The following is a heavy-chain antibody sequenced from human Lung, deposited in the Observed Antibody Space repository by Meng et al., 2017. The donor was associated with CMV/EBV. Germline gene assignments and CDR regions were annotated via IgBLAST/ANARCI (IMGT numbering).Heavy chain of an antibody. Sequence: GSLSLSXAVYGGSFSVYCWSWIRQPPGKGREWIGEINHSETTNYNPSLESRVTISVDTSKNQFSLKLSSVTAADTAVYYCARCSRGGGTQRRFGVFRSSYFFDYWGLGTLVTVSS. J-gene: IGHJ4*02. V-gene: IGHV4-34*01. CDR1: GGSFSVYC. CDR3: ARCSRGGGTQRRFGVFRSSYFFDY. D-gene: IGHD3-3*01. CDR2: INHSETT.